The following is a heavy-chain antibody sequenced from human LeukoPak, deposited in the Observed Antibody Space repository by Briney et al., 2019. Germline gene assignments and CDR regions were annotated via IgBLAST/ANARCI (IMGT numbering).Heavy chain of an antibody. J-gene: IGHJ4*02. CDR1: ELTLSNYW. Sequence: GGSLRLSCAVSELTLSNYWMNWVRQAPGKGLEWVANINPDGGEERYVDSVKGRFVISRDNAKNSLYLQMNSLRAEDTAVYYCAIWGTDQNYWGQGTLVTVSS. CDR2: INPDGGEE. CDR3: AIWGTDQNY. D-gene: IGHD3-16*01. V-gene: IGHV3-7*02.